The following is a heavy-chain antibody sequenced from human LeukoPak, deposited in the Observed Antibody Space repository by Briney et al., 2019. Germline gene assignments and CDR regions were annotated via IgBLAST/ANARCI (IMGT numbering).Heavy chain of an antibody. V-gene: IGHV1-8*01. CDR1: GYTFTSYD. CDR3: AIPYSNPYYYGMDV. CDR2: MNPNSGNT. J-gene: IGHJ6*02. Sequence: ASVKVSCKASGYTFTSYDINWVRQATGQGLERMGWMNPNSGNTGYAQKFQGRVTMTRNTSISTAYMELSSLRSEDTAVYYCAIPYSNPYYYGMDVWGQGTTVTVSS. D-gene: IGHD4-11*01.